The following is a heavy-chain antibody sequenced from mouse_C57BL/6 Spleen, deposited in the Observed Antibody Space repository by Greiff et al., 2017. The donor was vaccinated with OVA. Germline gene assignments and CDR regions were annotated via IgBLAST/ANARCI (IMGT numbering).Heavy chain of an antibody. CDR1: GYTFTDYE. J-gene: IGHJ1*03. CDR3: AVITTVGGGEGYWYFDG. D-gene: IGHD1-1*01. CDR2: IDPETGGT. Sequence: QVQLQQSGAELVRPGASVTLSCKASGYTFTDYEMHWVKQTPVHGLEWIGAIDPETGGTAYNQKFKGKAILTADKSSSTAYMQLRSLTSEDSAVYYCAVITTVGGGEGYWYFDGWGTGTTVTVAS. V-gene: IGHV1-15*01.